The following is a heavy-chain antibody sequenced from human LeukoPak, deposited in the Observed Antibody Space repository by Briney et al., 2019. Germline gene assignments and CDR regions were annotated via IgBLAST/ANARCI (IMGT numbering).Heavy chain of an antibody. CDR3: ARHTMVRGAANFDY. CDR1: GGSISSYY. D-gene: IGHD3-10*01. V-gene: IGHV4-59*08. Sequence: SETLSLTCTVSGGSISSYYWSWIRQPPGKGLEWIGYIYYSGSTNYNPSLKSRVTISVNTSKNQFSLKLSSVTAADTAVYYCARHTMVRGAANFDYWGQGTLVTVSS. J-gene: IGHJ4*02. CDR2: IYYSGST.